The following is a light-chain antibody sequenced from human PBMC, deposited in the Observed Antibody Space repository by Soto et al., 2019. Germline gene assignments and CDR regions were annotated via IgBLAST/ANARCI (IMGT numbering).Light chain of an antibody. CDR1: SSDVGGYNY. Sequence: QSSLTQPASGSGSPGQSITISCTGTSSDVGGYNYVSWSQPHPGKAPQLMIYEVSKRPSGVSNRFSGSKSGNTASLTISGLQAEDEADYYCSSYTSSSTYVFGTGTKVTVL. V-gene: IGLV2-14*01. J-gene: IGLJ1*01. CDR2: EVS. CDR3: SSYTSSSTYV.